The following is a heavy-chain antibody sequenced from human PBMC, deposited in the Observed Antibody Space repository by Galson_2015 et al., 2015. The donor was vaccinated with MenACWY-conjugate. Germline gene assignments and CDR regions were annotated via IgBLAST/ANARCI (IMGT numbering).Heavy chain of an antibody. CDR1: GFTFISSA. J-gene: IGHJ2*01. D-gene: IGHD2-2*01. Sequence: SVKVSCKASGFTFISSAMQWVRQARGQRLEWMGWVAVGSGNTNYAQKFQERVAITRDVSTSTAFMELSSLRSEDPAVYYCAAKRSRDWYFDLSGRGTLVTFSS. CDR2: VAVGSGNT. CDR3: AAKRSRDWYFDL. V-gene: IGHV1-58*02.